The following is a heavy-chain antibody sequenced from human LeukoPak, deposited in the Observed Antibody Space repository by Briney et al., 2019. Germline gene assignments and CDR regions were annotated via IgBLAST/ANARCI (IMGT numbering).Heavy chain of an antibody. D-gene: IGHD6-13*01. CDR2: IYYSGST. Sequence: SETLSLTCTVSGDSISSYYWNWIRQPPGKGLEWIGYIYYSGSTNYNSSLKSRVTISGDTSKNQLSLKLSSVTAADTAVYFCARGPGRVAATATGSFDIWGQGTVVTVSS. J-gene: IGHJ3*02. V-gene: IGHV4-59*01. CDR1: GDSISSYY. CDR3: ARGPGRVAATATGSFDI.